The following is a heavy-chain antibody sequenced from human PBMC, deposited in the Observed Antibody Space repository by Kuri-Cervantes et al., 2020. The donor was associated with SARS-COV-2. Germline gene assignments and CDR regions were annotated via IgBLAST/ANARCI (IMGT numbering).Heavy chain of an antibody. D-gene: IGHD3-3*01. V-gene: IGHV3-48*01. J-gene: IGHJ6*02. CDR2: ISSSSSTI. Sequence: GGSLRLSCAASGFTFSSYSMNWVRQAAGKGLEWVSYISSSSSTIYYADSVKGRFTISRDNAKNSLYLQMNSLRAEDTAVYYCARDYYDFWSGYYVPYYYYYYGMDVWGQGTTVTVSS. CDR1: GFTFSSYS. CDR3: ARDYYDFWSGYYVPYYYYYYGMDV.